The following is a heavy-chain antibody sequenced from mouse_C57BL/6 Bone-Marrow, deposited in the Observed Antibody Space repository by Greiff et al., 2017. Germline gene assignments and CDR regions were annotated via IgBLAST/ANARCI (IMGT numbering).Heavy chain of an antibody. V-gene: IGHV14-1*01. D-gene: IGHD1-1*01. Sequence: VQLQQSGAELVRPGASVKLSCTASGFNIKDYYMHWVKQRPEQGLEWIGRIDPEDGDTEYAPKFQGKATMTADTSSNSAYLQLSSLTAEDTAVYYCTPYYYGSSVYFDVWGTGTTVTVSS. CDR3: TPYYYGSSVYFDV. CDR1: GFNIKDYY. J-gene: IGHJ1*03. CDR2: IDPEDGDT.